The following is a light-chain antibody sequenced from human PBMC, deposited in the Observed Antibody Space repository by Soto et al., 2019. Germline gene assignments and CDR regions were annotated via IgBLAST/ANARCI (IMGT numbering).Light chain of an antibody. Sequence: EIVLTPSPGTLSLSPGERATLSCRASQSISSHTYLAWYQQKPGQAPRLLIYGASTRATGIPDRFSGSGSGTDFTLTINRLEPEDFAVYYCQHYGSSPRTFGQGAKVDIK. CDR2: GAS. V-gene: IGKV3-20*01. CDR3: QHYGSSPRT. J-gene: IGKJ1*01. CDR1: QSISSHTY.